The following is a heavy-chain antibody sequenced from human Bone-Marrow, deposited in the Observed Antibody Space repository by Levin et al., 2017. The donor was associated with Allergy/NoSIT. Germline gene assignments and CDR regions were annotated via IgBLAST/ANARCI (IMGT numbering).Heavy chain of an antibody. Sequence: PGGSLRLSCRASGITFNQSGMHWVRQAPGKGLEWVAVVSYEGTKKYYADSVKGRFTISRDNSKNTLYLQMNNLRPDDTAVYKCVKDSGRWLHFTGLYYFDYWGQGTLVTVSS. CDR1: GITFNQSG. V-gene: IGHV3-30*18. CDR2: VSYEGTKK. D-gene: IGHD5-24*01. CDR3: VKDSGRWLHFTGLYYFDY. J-gene: IGHJ4*02.